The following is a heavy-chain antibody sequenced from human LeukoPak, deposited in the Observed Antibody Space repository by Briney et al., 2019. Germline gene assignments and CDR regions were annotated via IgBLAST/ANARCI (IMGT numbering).Heavy chain of an antibody. V-gene: IGHV4-59*01. Sequence: SETLSLTCTVSGGSISSYYWSWIRQPPGKGLERIGYIYYSGSTNCNPSLKSRVTISVDTSKNQFSLKLSSVTAADTAVYYCARAIVGATTVDYWGQGTLVTVSS. CDR3: ARAIVGATTVDY. D-gene: IGHD1-26*01. J-gene: IGHJ4*02. CDR2: IYYSGST. CDR1: GGSISSYY.